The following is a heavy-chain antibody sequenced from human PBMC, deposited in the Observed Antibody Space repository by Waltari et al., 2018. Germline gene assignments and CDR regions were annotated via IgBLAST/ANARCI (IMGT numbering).Heavy chain of an antibody. J-gene: IGHJ3*02. V-gene: IGHV4-34*01. Sequence: QVQLQQWGAGLLKPSETLSLTCAVYGGSFSGYYLSWIRQPPGKGLEWIGEINHSGSTNYNPSLKSRVTISVDTSKNQFSLKLSSVTAADTAVYYCARRQREYSGPGAFDIWGQGTMVTVSS. D-gene: IGHD5-12*01. CDR3: ARRQREYSGPGAFDI. CDR2: INHSGST. CDR1: GGSFSGYY.